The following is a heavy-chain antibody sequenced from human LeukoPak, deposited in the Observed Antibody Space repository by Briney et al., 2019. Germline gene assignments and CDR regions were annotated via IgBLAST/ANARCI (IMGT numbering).Heavy chain of an antibody. CDR1: GGTSSTYT. Sequence: ASVKVSCKASGGTSSTYTITWVRQAPGQGPEWMGGIMPLFGTANYAQKFQGRVTFTTDDSTSTAYMELSSLISEDTAIYYCARVDRYYFYLDVWGKGTTITASS. CDR3: ARVDRYYFYLDV. J-gene: IGHJ6*03. V-gene: IGHV1-69*05. D-gene: IGHD3-9*01. CDR2: IMPLFGTA.